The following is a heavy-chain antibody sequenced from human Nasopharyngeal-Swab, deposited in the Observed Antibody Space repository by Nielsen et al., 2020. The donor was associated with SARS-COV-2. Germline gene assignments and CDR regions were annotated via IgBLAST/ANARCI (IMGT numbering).Heavy chain of an antibody. J-gene: IGHJ3*02. Sequence: SETLSLTCTVSGGSISSYYWSWIRQPPGKGLEWIGYIYYSGSTNYNPSLKSRVTISVDTSKNQFSLKLSSVTAADTAVYYCARGYCSGGSCLRDPAFDIWGQGTMVTVSS. CDR3: ARGYCSGGSCLRDPAFDI. D-gene: IGHD2-15*01. V-gene: IGHV4-59*01. CDR1: GGSISSYY. CDR2: IYYSGST.